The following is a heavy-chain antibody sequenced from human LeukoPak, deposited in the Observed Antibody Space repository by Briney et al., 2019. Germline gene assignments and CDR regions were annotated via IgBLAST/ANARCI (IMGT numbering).Heavy chain of an antibody. CDR1: GYTFTGYY. J-gene: IGHJ4*02. CDR2: INPNSGGT. Sequence: VASVKVSCKASGYTFTGYYMHWVRQAPGQGLEWMGWINPNSGGTNYAQKFLGRVTMTRDTSISTAYMELSRLRSDDTAVYYCARDKQGYYYDSSAYYSLDYWGQGTLVTVSS. D-gene: IGHD3-22*01. V-gene: IGHV1-2*02. CDR3: ARDKQGYYYDSSAYYSLDY.